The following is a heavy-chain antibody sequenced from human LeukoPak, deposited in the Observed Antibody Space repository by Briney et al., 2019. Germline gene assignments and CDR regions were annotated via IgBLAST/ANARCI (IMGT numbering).Heavy chain of an antibody. CDR3: ARDRVPAATFDY. CDR2: ISYDGSNK. V-gene: IGHV3-30-3*01. Sequence: GGSLRLSCAASGFTFSSYAMHWVRQAPGKGLEWVAVISYDGSNKYYADSVKGRFTISRDNAKNSLYLQMNSLRAEDTAVYYCARDRVPAATFDYWGQGTLVTVSS. CDR1: GFTFSSYA. J-gene: IGHJ4*02. D-gene: IGHD6-13*01.